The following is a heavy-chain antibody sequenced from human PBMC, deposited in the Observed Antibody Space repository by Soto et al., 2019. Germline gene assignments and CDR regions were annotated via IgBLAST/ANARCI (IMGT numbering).Heavy chain of an antibody. CDR2: IYYSGST. D-gene: IGHD1-26*01. CDR3: ARHEVGWYFDS. CDR1: RGSISSGTNY. J-gene: IGHJ4*02. V-gene: IGHV4-39*01. Sequence: TLSLTCTVSRGSISSGTNYWAWIRQPPGKGLEWIANIYYSGSTFYNPSLKSRVTISLDTSRNQFSLKLRSVTAADTAVYYCARHEVGWYFDSWGQGTLVTVSS.